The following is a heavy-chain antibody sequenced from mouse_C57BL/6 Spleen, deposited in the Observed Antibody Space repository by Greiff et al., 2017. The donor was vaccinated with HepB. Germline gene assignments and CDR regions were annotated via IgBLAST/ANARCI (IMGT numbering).Heavy chain of an antibody. CDR2: IDPSDSYT. D-gene: IGHD1-1*01. V-gene: IGHV1-69*01. Sequence: VKLQQPGAELVMPGASVKLSCKASGYTFTSYWMHWVKQRPGQGLEWIGEIDPSDSYTNYNQKFKGKSTLTVDKSSSTAYMQLSSLTSEDSAVYYCARRGGDRSSRYFDVWGTGTTVTVSS. CDR1: GYTFTSYW. J-gene: IGHJ1*03. CDR3: ARRGGDRSSRYFDV.